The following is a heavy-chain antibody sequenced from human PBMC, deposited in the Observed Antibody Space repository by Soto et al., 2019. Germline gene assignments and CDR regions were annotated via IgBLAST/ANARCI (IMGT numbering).Heavy chain of an antibody. J-gene: IGHJ5*02. CDR2: INPNSGDT. D-gene: IGHD2-8*01. V-gene: IGHV1-2*02. CDR1: GYTFTDFY. Sequence: ASVKVSCKASGYTFTDFYLHWVLHAPGQGLEWMGWINPNSGDTKYAQKFQGRVTMTRDTSISTVYMEVTRLTSDDTALYYCARDASQWYVWFDPWGQGTLVTVSS. CDR3: ARDASQWYVWFDP.